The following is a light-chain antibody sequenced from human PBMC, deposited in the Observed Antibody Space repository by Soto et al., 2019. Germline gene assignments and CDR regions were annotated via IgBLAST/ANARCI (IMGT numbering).Light chain of an antibody. J-gene: IGKJ2*01. CDR1: QSVSSD. CDR3: QQSNNWPYT. CDR2: AAS. Sequence: EIVMTQSPATLSVSPGEGATLSCRASQSVSSDLAWFQQKPGQTPRLLIYAASSRATGVPARFSGSGSGTEFTLTISSLQFGDFAVYYCQQSNNWPYTFGQGTKLEIK. V-gene: IGKV3-15*01.